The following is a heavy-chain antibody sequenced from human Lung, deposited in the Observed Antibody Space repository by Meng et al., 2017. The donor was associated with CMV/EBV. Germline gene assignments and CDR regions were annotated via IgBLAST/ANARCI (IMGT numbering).Heavy chain of an antibody. D-gene: IGHD6-19*01. Sequence: QVQLEESGPGLVKPSGTLSITCAVSGGSISSSNWWSWVRQPPGKGLEWIGEIYHSGSTNYNPSLKSRVTISVDKSKNQFSLKLSSVTAADTAVYYCASFPPPGKQWLVTDYWGQGTLVTVSS. CDR1: GGSISSSNW. J-gene: IGHJ4*02. CDR3: ASFPPPGKQWLVTDY. CDR2: IYHSGST. V-gene: IGHV4-4*02.